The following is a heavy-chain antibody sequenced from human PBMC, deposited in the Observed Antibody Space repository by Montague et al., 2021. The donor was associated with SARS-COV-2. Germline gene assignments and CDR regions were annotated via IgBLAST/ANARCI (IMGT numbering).Heavy chain of an antibody. J-gene: IGHJ3*02. CDR3: ARRGYSNSRLDDAFDI. CDR1: SDSISISSSLSY. CDR2: IYRSGYT. V-gene: IGHV4-39*01. Sequence: SETLSFTCTVSSDSISISSSLSYWGWIRQPPGKGLEWIGSIYRSGYTFYSPSLKSRITMPVDTSKNQFSLELASVTAADTAVYYCARRGYSNSRLDDAFDIWGQGTMVIVSS. D-gene: IGHD6-13*01.